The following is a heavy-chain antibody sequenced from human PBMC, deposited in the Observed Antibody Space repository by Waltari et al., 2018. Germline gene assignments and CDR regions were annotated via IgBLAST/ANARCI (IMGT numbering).Heavy chain of an antibody. Sequence: EVQLVESGGGLVQPGGSLRLPCAASGFTFSSSSMNWVRQHPGKGLEWVSYISSSSSTIYYADSVKGRFTISRDNAKNSLYLQMNSLRAEDTAVYYCARVHYGSGLDYWGQGTLVTVSS. CDR2: ISSSSSTI. V-gene: IGHV3-48*04. CDR3: ARVHYGSGLDY. D-gene: IGHD3-10*01. CDR1: GFTFSSSS. J-gene: IGHJ4*02.